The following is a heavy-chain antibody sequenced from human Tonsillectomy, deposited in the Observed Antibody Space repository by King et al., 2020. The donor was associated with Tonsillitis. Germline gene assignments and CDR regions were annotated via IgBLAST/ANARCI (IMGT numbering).Heavy chain of an antibody. Sequence: QLVQSGAEVKKPGASVKVSCRASGYTFSTYDLNWVRQATGQGLEWMGWMNPKSGTTGYAQKFQGRVTMTRNTSISTAYMELSSLRSEDTAVYYCARALPGDGDSADFWGPGTLVTVSS. V-gene: IGHV1-8*01. D-gene: IGHD4-17*01. CDR3: ARALPGDGDSADF. J-gene: IGHJ4*02. CDR1: GYTFSTYD. CDR2: MNPKSGTT.